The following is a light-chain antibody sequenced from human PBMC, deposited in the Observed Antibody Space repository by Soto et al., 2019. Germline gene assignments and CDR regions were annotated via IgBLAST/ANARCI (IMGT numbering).Light chain of an antibody. CDR1: SSDVGGYNY. J-gene: IGLJ1*01. V-gene: IGLV2-14*03. CDR2: DVS. Sequence: QSVLTQPASVSGSPGQSITISCTRTSSDVGGYNYVSWYQQHPGKAPKLIIYDVSDRPSGISTRFSASKSGNTASLTISGLQAEDEADYYCCSYTSSSTPWVFGTGTRSPS. CDR3: CSYTSSSTPWV.